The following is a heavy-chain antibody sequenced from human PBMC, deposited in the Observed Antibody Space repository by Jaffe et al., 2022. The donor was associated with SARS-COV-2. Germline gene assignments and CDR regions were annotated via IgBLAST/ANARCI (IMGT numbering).Heavy chain of an antibody. Sequence: EVQLVESGGGLVKPGGSLRLSCAASGFTFSSYSMNWVRQAPGKGLEWVSSISSSSSYIYYADSVKGRFTISRDNAKNSLYLQMNSLRAEDTAVYYCARDKMLELLYYYYGMDVWGQGTTVTVSS. CDR2: ISSSSSYI. D-gene: IGHD1-7*01. J-gene: IGHJ6*02. CDR1: GFTFSSYS. V-gene: IGHV3-21*01. CDR3: ARDKMLELLYYYYGMDV.